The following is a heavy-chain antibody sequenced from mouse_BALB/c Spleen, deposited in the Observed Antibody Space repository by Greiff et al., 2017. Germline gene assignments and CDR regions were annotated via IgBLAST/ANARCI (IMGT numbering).Heavy chain of an antibody. J-gene: IGHJ3*01. D-gene: IGHD2-4*01. CDR2: ISDGGSYT. CDR3: ARGAYDYGLAY. Sequence: EVKVVESGGGLVKPGGSLKLSCAASGFTFSDYYMYWVRQTPEKRLEWVATISDGGSYTYYPDSVKGRFTISRDNAKNNLYLQMSSLKSEDTAMYYCARGAYDYGLAYWGQGTLVTVSA. V-gene: IGHV5-4*02. CDR1: GFTFSDYY.